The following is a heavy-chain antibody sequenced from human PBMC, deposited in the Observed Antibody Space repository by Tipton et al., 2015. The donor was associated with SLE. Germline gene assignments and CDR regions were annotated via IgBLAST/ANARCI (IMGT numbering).Heavy chain of an antibody. Sequence: SLRLSCAASGFTFSGYGMHWVRQAPGKGLGWVAVIWYDGSNKYYADSVKGRFTISRDNSKNTLYLQMNSLRAEDTAVYYCARDMYYDFWSGSSQAFDIWGQGTMVTVSS. D-gene: IGHD3-3*01. CDR1: GFTFSGYG. CDR2: IWYDGSNK. V-gene: IGHV3-33*01. CDR3: ARDMYYDFWSGSSQAFDI. J-gene: IGHJ3*02.